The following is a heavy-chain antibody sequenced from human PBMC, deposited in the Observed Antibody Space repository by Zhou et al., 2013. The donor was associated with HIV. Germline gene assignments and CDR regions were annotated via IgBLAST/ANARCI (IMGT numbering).Heavy chain of an antibody. V-gene: IGHV1-2*02. CDR2: INPKSG. Sequence: VQLVQSGAEVKKPGASVKVSCKASGYTFTGYYLHWVRQAPGQGLEWMGWINPKSGDTSITTAYMELSRLRSDDTAVYYCAGDMDNTGLYIPGDDWGQGTLVTVSS. CDR3: AGDMDNTGLYIPGDD. D-gene: IGHD3-16*01. J-gene: IGHJ4*02. CDR1: GYTFTGYY.